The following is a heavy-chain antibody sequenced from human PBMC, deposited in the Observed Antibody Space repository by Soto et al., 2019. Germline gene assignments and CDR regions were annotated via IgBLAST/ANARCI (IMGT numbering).Heavy chain of an antibody. D-gene: IGHD2-2*01. J-gene: IGHJ6*03. CDR2: IYYSGST. V-gene: IGHV4-39*01. Sequence: SETLSLTCTVSGGSISSSSYYWGWIRQPPGKGLEWIGSIYYSGSTYYNPSLKSRVTISVDTSKNQFSLRLSSVTAADTAVYYCARYDCSSTSCYVGYYYMDVWGKGTTVTVSS. CDR1: GGSISSSSYY. CDR3: ARYDCSSTSCYVGYYYMDV.